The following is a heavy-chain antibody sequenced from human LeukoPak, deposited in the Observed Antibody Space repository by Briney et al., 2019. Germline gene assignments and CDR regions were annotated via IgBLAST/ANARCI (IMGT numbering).Heavy chain of an antibody. V-gene: IGHV1-24*01. Sequence: GAPVKVSCKVSGYTLTELSMHWVRQAPGKGLEWMGGFDPEDGETIYAQKFQGRVTMTEDTSTDTAYMELSSLRSEDTAVYYCATGGARIAVAGPLNYFDYWGQGTLVTVS. D-gene: IGHD6-19*01. CDR2: FDPEDGET. CDR1: GYTLTELS. CDR3: ATGGARIAVAGPLNYFDY. J-gene: IGHJ4*02.